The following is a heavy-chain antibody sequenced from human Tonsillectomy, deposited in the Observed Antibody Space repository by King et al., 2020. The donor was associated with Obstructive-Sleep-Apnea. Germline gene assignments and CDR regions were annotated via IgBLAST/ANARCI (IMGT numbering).Heavy chain of an antibody. CDR1: GFTFSSYG. CDR3: AKCLRYFDWLLYRGVDV. Sequence: VQLVESGGGVVQPGRSLRLSCAASGFTFSSYGRHWVRQAPGKGLEWVAVISYDGSNKYYADSVKGRFTISRDNSKNTLYLQMNSLSAEDTAVYYCAKCLRYFDWLLYRGVDVWGQGTTVTVSS. CDR2: ISYDGSNK. J-gene: IGHJ6*02. D-gene: IGHD3-9*01. V-gene: IGHV3-30*18.